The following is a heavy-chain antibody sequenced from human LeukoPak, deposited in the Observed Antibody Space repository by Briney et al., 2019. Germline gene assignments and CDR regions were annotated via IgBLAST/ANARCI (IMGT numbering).Heavy chain of an antibody. CDR3: ARGLVGATSVYFDY. V-gene: IGHV3-21*01. Sequence: PGGSLRLSCAVSGFTFSTYSMNWVRQAPGKGLEWVSSISSGSGYIYQADSVKGRFTISRDNAKNSLYLQMNSLRAEDTAVYYCARGLVGATSVYFDYWGQETLVTVSS. CDR1: GFTFSTYS. CDR2: ISSGSGYI. D-gene: IGHD1-26*01. J-gene: IGHJ4*02.